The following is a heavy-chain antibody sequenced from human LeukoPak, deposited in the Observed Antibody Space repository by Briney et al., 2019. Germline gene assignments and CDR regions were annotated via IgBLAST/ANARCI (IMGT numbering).Heavy chain of an antibody. Sequence: GGSLRLSCAASGFTVSSNYMSWVRQAPGKGLEWVSVIYSGGITYYADSVQGRFTISRDNAKNSLYLQMNRLRAEDTAVYYCARNVNFWSGTSDTQREYNWFDPWGQGTLVTVSS. CDR2: IYSGGIT. V-gene: IGHV3-66*01. CDR3: ARNVNFWSGTSDTQREYNWFDP. D-gene: IGHD3-3*01. J-gene: IGHJ5*02. CDR1: GFTVSSNY.